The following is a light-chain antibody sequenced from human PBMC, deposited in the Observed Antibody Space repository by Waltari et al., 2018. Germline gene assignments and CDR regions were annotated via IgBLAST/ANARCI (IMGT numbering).Light chain of an antibody. CDR3: LLSYSGSGV. Sequence: QAVVTQEPSLTVSPGGTVPLPCGSSTGAVTRGHYPSWFKQKPGQAPRTLIYNTSNKPSRTPARVAGSLHGGKAALTLSSAQREDDAEYYCLLSYSGSGVFGGGTKLTAL. CDR2: NTS. CDR1: TGAVTRGHY. J-gene: IGLJ3*02. V-gene: IGLV7-46*01.